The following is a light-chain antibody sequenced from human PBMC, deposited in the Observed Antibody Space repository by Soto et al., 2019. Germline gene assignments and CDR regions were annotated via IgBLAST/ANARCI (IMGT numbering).Light chain of an antibody. CDR1: QSVSAW. J-gene: IGKJ1*01. Sequence: DIQMTQSPSNLSASVGDRVTITCRASQSVSAWLAWYQQKPGKAPKLLIYVASSLSSGVPSRFSGSGSGTDFTLTISSLQPEDVATYYCQQTYKTPLTLGQGTKVDIK. V-gene: IGKV1-39*01. CDR2: VAS. CDR3: QQTYKTPLT.